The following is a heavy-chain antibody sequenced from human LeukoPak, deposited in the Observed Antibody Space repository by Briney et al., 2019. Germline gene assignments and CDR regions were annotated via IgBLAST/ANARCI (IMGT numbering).Heavy chain of an antibody. CDR3: ARDRDNWNDSPYYYYGMDV. CDR2: ISSSSSYI. CDR1: GFTFSSYS. J-gene: IGHJ6*04. D-gene: IGHD1-1*01. Sequence: TGGSLRLSCAASGFTFSSYSMNWVRQAPGKGLEWVSSISSSSSYIYYADSVKGRFTISRDNSKNTLYLQMNSLRAEDTAVYYCARDRDNWNDSPYYYYGMDVWGKGTTVTVSS. V-gene: IGHV3-21*01.